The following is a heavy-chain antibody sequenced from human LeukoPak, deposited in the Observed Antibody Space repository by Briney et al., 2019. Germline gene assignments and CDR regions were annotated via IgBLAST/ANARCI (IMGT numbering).Heavy chain of an antibody. Sequence: SETLSLTCTVSGGSISSGDYDWSWIRQPPGKGLEWIGYIYYSGSTYYNPSLKSRVTISVDTSKNQFSLKLSSVTAADTAVYYCASVVGATTEYYFDYWGQGTLVTVSS. CDR3: ASVVGATTEYYFDY. J-gene: IGHJ4*02. V-gene: IGHV4-30-4*08. CDR1: GGSISSGDYD. CDR2: IYYSGST. D-gene: IGHD1-26*01.